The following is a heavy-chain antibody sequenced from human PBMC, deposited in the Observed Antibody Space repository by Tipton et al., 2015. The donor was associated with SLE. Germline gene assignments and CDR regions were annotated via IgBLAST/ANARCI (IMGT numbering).Heavy chain of an antibody. D-gene: IGHD4-23*01. Sequence: SLRLSCAASGFTFDDYTMHWVRQAPGKGLEWVSLISWDGGSTYYADSVKGRFTISRDNSKNSLYLQMNGLRTDDTALYYCAKEGSNPARDAFDLWGQGTMVTVSS. V-gene: IGHV3-43*01. J-gene: IGHJ3*01. CDR1: GFTFDDYT. CDR2: ISWDGGST. CDR3: AKEGSNPARDAFDL.